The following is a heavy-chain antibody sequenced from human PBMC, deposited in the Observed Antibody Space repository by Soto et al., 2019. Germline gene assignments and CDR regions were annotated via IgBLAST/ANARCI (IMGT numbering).Heavy chain of an antibody. CDR2: IYHSGST. J-gene: IGHJ3*02. CDR1: GGSISSSNW. D-gene: IGHD3-22*01. CDR3: ARDQYYYDSSGYGGDAFDM. Sequence: SETLSLTCAVSGGSISSSNWWSWVRQPPGKGLEWIGEIYHSGSTNYNPSLKSRVTISVDKSKNQFSLKLSSVTAADTAVYYCARDQYYYDSSGYGGDAFDMWGQGTMVTVSS. V-gene: IGHV4-4*02.